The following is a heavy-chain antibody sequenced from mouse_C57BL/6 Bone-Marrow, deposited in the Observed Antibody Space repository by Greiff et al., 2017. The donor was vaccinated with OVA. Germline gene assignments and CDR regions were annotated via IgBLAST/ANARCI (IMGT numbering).Heavy chain of an antibody. CDR1: GFTFSDYY. Sequence: DVKLVESEGGLVQPGSSMKLSCTASGFTFSDYYMAWVRQVPEKGLEWVANINYDGSSTYYLDSLKSRFIISRDNAKNILYLQMSSLRSEDTATYYCARGYYYAMDDWGQGTSVTVSS. CDR3: ARGYYYAMDD. J-gene: IGHJ4*01. V-gene: IGHV5-16*01. CDR2: INYDGSST.